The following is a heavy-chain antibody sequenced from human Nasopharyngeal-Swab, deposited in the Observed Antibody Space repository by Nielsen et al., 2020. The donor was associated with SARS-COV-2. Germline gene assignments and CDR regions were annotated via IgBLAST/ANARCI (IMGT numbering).Heavy chain of an antibody. CDR2: INHSGST. V-gene: IGHV4-34*01. Sequence: SETLSLTCAVYGESFSAYYWSWIRQPPGKGLEWIGEINHSGSTNYNPSLKSRVSISIDTSKNQFFLKLNSVTAADTAVYYCARSRRMYDSGGYYDRVWHVPWGQGTLVTVSS. CDR3: ARSRRMYDSGGYYDRVWHVP. D-gene: IGHD3-22*01. CDR1: GESFSAYY. J-gene: IGHJ5*02.